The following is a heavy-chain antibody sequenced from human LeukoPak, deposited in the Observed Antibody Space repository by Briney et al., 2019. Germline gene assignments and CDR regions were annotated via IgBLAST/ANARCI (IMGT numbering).Heavy chain of an antibody. J-gene: IGHJ3*02. CDR2: IYPGDSDT. Sequence: GESLKISCKGSGYSFTSYWIGWVRQMPGKGLEWMGIIYPGDSDTRYSPSFQGQVTISADKSISTAYLQWSSLKASDTAMYYCATYYYDSSGYSIGAFDIWGQGTMVTVSS. V-gene: IGHV5-51*01. CDR1: GYSFTSYW. D-gene: IGHD3-22*01. CDR3: ATYYYDSSGYSIGAFDI.